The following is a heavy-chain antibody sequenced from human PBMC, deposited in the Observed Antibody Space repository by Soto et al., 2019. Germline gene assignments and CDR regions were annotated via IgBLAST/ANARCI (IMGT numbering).Heavy chain of an antibody. CDR3: AGVGAQSSGYYPDY. Sequence: PGGSLRLSCAASGFTFSSYSMNWVRQAPGKGLVWVSRINSDGSSTTYADSVKGRFTISRDNAKNTLYLQMNSLKAEDTAVYYCAGVGAQSSGYYPDYWGQGTPVTVS. CDR1: GFTFSSYS. J-gene: IGHJ4*02. CDR2: INSDGSST. D-gene: IGHD3-22*01. V-gene: IGHV3-74*01.